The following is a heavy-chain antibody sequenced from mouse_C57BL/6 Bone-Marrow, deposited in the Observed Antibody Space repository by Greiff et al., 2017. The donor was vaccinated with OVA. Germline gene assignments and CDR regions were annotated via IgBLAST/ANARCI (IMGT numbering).Heavy chain of an antibody. V-gene: IGHV1-74*01. Sequence: QVHVKQPGAELVKPGASVKVSCKASGYTFTSYWMHWVKQRPGQGLEWIGRIHPSDSDTNYNQKFKGKATLTVDKSSSTAYMQLSSLTSEDSAVYYGAITYSNDWYFDFWGTGTTVTVSS. CDR2: IHPSDSDT. CDR3: AITYSNDWYFDF. CDR1: GYTFTSYW. J-gene: IGHJ1*03. D-gene: IGHD2-5*01.